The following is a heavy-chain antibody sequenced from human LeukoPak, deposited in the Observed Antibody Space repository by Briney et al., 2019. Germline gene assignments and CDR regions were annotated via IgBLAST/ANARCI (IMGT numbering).Heavy chain of an antibody. CDR2: ISAYNGNT. CDR3: ARGGGTSLNNWFDP. J-gene: IGHJ5*02. CDR1: GYTFTSYG. D-gene: IGHD2-15*01. V-gene: IGHV1-18*01. Sequence: VASVTVSCTASGYTFTSYGISWVRQAPGQGLEWMGWISAYNGNTNYAQKLQGRVTMTTDTSTSTAYMELRSLRSEDTAVYYCARGGGTSLNNWFDPWGQGTLVTVSS.